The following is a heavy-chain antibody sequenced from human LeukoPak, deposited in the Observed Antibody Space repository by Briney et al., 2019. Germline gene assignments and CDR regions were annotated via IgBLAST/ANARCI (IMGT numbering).Heavy chain of an antibody. CDR3: AGGRYSGSYYCDY. CDR1: GGSISSHY. J-gene: IGHJ4*02. CDR2: IYYSGST. V-gene: IGHV4-59*11. Sequence: PSGTLCLTCTVSGGSISSHYWSWIRQPPGKGLEWIGYIYYSGSTNYNPSLKSRITISVDTSKNQFSLKLSSVTAADTAVYYCAGGRYSGSYYCDYWGQGTLVTVSS. D-gene: IGHD1-26*01.